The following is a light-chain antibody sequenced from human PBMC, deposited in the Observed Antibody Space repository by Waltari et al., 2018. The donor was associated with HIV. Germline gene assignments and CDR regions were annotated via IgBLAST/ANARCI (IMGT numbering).Light chain of an antibody. J-gene: IGKJ3*01. CDR1: QDISNY. Sequence: DIQMTQSPSSLSASVGDRVTITCQASQDISNYLNRYQQKPGKAPKLLIYDASNLETGVPSRFSGSGSGTDFTFTISSLQPEDIATYYCQQYDNLPGSFGPGTKVDIK. V-gene: IGKV1-33*01. CDR2: DAS. CDR3: QQYDNLPGS.